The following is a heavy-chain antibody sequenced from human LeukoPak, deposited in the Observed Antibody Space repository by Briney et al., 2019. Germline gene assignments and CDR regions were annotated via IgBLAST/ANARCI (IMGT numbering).Heavy chain of an antibody. CDR2: ISYDGSNK. D-gene: IGHD2-2*01. CDR1: GFTFSSYA. Sequence: QTGGSLRLSCAASGFTFSSYAMHWVRQAPGKGLEWVAVISYDGSNKYYADSVKGRFTISRDNSKNTLYLQMNSLRAEDTAVYYCATDSTYGYWGQGTLVTVSS. J-gene: IGHJ4*02. V-gene: IGHV3-30-3*01. CDR3: ATDSTYGY.